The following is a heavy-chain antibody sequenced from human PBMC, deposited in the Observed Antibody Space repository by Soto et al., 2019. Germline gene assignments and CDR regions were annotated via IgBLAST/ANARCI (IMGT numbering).Heavy chain of an antibody. J-gene: IGHJ6*02. V-gene: IGHV6-1*01. CDR3: ARELGTSWSPYYYYYAMDV. D-gene: IGHD6-13*01. CDR2: TYYRSKWNY. CDR1: GGGSVSSNNAA. Sequence: PSQTLSLTCAISGGGSVSSNNAAWNWIRQSPSRGLEWLGRTYYRSKWNYDYAVSLKGRITINPDTSKNQFFLQLNSVTPEDTAVYYCARELGTSWSPYYYYYAMDVWGQGTTVT.